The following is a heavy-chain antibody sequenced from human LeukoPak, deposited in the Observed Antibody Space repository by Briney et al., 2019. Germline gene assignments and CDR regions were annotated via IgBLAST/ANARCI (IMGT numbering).Heavy chain of an antibody. CDR2: INHSGST. CDR1: GGSFSGYY. Sequence: RTSETLSLTCAVYGGSFSGYYWSWIRQPPGKGLEWIGEINHSGSTNYNPSLKSRVTMSVDTSKNQFSLKLSSVTAADPAVYYCARGPAEDVLSVVVPAAPLSSPSYYMDVWSKGTTVTVAS. J-gene: IGHJ6*03. CDR3: ARGPAEDVLSVVVPAAPLSSPSYYMDV. D-gene: IGHD2-2*01. V-gene: IGHV4-34*01.